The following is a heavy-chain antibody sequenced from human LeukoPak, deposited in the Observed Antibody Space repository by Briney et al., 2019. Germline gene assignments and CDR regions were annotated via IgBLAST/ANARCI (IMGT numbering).Heavy chain of an antibody. D-gene: IGHD3-3*01. V-gene: IGHV3-23*01. CDR1: GFTFSSYA. CDR3: AKDGELRFLEWFTYFDY. J-gene: IGHJ4*02. Sequence: GGSLRLSCAASGFTFSSYAMSWVRQAPGKGLEWVSAISGNGGSTYYADSVKGRFTISRDNSKNTLYLQMNSLRAEDTAVYYCAKDGELRFLEWFTYFDYWGQGTLVTVSS. CDR2: ISGNGGST.